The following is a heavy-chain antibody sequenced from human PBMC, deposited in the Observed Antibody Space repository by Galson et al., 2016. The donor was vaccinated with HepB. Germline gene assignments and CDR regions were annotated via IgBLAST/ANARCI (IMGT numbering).Heavy chain of an antibody. D-gene: IGHD2-2*01. J-gene: IGHJ5*02. Sequence: TLSLTCTVSGVSITSGSFFWSWIRQPAGKGLQFIGRVFTNGDAYYNPSLKSRVTISPDTSKNQFSLKVASVTAADTAVYFCARGRDCSRSTCYSGGGWFDPWGQGTLVTVSS. CDR1: GVSITSGSFF. V-gene: IGHV4-61*02. CDR2: VFTNGDA. CDR3: ARGRDCSRSTCYSGGGWFDP.